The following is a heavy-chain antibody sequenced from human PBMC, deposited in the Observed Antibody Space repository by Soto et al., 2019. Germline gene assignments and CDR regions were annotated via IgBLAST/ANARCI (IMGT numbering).Heavy chain of an antibody. CDR1: GYIFTKHW. V-gene: IGHV5-51*01. Sequence: GESLKISCQGSGYIFTKHWIAWVRQKPGKGLEWIGIIDPVDSDDRYSPSFEGQVTISVDKSNNTAFLRWDKLKTSDTATYFCARRALDRSGHYYPYKWFDSWGQGTQVTVSS. CDR3: ARRALDRSGHYYPYKWFDS. D-gene: IGHD3-22*01. J-gene: IGHJ5*01. CDR2: IDPVDSDD.